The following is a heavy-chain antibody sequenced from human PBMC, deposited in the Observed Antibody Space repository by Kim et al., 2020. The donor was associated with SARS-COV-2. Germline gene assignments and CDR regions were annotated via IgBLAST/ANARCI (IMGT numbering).Heavy chain of an antibody. D-gene: IGHD2-15*01. CDR1: GGSISSYY. CDR3: ARERVVVAATSPGEAYNW. V-gene: IGHV4-59*13. J-gene: IGHJ5*01. Sequence: SETLSLTCTVSGGSISSYYWSWIRQPPGKGLEWIGYIYYSGSTNYNPSLKSRVTISVDTSKNQFSLKLSSVTAADTAVYYCARERVVVAATSPGEAYNW. CDR2: IYYSGST.